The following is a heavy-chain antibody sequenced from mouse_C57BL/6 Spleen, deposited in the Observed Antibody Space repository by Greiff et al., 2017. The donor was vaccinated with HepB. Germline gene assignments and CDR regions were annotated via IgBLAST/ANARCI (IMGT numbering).Heavy chain of an antibody. Sequence: EVQLQQSGPVLVKPGASVKMSCKASGNTFTDYYMNWVKQSHGKSLEWIGVINPYNGGTSYNQKFKGKAILTVDKSSSPAYMELNSLTSEDSAVYYCACASVWGRYFDVWGTGTTVTVSS. D-gene: IGHD3-2*02. V-gene: IGHV1-19*01. CDR3: ACASVWGRYFDV. CDR2: INPYNGGT. CDR1: GNTFTDYY. J-gene: IGHJ1*03.